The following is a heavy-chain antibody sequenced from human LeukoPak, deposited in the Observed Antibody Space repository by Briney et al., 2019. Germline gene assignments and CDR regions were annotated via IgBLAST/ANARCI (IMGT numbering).Heavy chain of an antibody. V-gene: IGHV1-18*01. CDR1: GYTFTSYG. J-gene: IGHJ4*02. Sequence: ASVKVSCKASGYTFTSYGISWVRQAPGQGPEWMGWISAYNGNTNYAQKLQGRVTMTTDTSTSTAYMELRSLRSDDTAVYYCARGSTARYYYDSSGYYRGAVDYWGQGTLVTISS. CDR2: ISAYNGNT. CDR3: ARGSTARYYYDSSGYYRGAVDY. D-gene: IGHD3-22*01.